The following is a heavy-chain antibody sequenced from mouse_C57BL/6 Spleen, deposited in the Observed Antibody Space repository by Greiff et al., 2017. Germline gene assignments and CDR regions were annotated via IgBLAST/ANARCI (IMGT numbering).Heavy chain of an antibody. D-gene: IGHD2-4*01. CDR2: INPSSGYT. J-gene: IGHJ2*01. CDR1: GYTFTSYW. Sequence: QVQLQQSGAELAKPGASVKLSCKASGYTFTSYWMHWVKQRPGQGLEWIGYINPSSGYTKYNQKFKDKATLTADKSSSTAYMQLSSLTYEDSAVYYCADGDYDDGYYFDYWGQGTTLTVSS. V-gene: IGHV1-7*01. CDR3: ADGDYDDGYYFDY.